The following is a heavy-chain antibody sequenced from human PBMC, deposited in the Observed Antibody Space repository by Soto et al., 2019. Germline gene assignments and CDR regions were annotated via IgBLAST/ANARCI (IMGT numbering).Heavy chain of an antibody. V-gene: IGHV4-59*01. CDR2: IYYSGGT. CDR3: ARGRGGWFINQLLNAFDI. D-gene: IGHD2-2*01. CDR1: GGSISSYY. J-gene: IGHJ3*02. Sequence: QVQLQESGPGLVKPSETLSLTCTVSGGSISSYYWSWIRQPPGKGLEWIGYIYYSGGTNYNPSLKSRVTIPVDTSKNQFSLKLSSVTAADTAVYYCARGRGGWFINQLLNAFDIWGQGTMVTVSS.